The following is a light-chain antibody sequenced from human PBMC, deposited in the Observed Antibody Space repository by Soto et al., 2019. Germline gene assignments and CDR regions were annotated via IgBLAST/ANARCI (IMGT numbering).Light chain of an antibody. CDR2: AAS. V-gene: IGKV1-9*01. J-gene: IGKJ5*01. CDR3: QQLFDSPIT. Sequence: DIQLTQSPSFLSPSIGEIVTTTCRAIQVISTSLAWYQVKPGKAPKLLIYAASTLESGVPSRFSATVSGTEFSLTITSLQPEDFATYYCQQLFDSPITFGQGTRLENK. CDR1: QVISTS.